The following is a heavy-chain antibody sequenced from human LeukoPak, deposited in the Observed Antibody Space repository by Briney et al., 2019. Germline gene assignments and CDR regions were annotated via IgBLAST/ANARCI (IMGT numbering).Heavy chain of an antibody. Sequence: CQTLSLTCPVSGGSLSSGVYYWRCLRQPPGRALECIGYIYYSGNTYHNPSLKSRVTISVDTSMNQFSLKLSSVTAADTAVYYCARTYLRPCSGRPYYFDYWGQGTLVTVSS. CDR2: IYYSGNT. D-gene: IGHD3-10*02. CDR1: GGSLSSGVYY. CDR3: ARTYLRPCSGRPYYFDY. J-gene: IGHJ4*02. V-gene: IGHV4-31*03.